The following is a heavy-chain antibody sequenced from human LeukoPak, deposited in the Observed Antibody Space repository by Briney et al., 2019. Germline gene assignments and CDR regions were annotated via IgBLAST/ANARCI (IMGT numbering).Heavy chain of an antibody. J-gene: IGHJ4*02. V-gene: IGHV3-33*01. D-gene: IGHD4-11*01. Sequence: GGSLRLSCAASGFTFRTYGMHWVRQAPGKGLEGVAIIWYDGSTKYYAESVKGRFTISRDNSKNMLYLQMNSLRAEDTAVYYCARVSDYSNYFDFWGQGTLVTVSS. CDR1: GFTFRTYG. CDR2: IWYDGSTK. CDR3: ARVSDYSNYFDF.